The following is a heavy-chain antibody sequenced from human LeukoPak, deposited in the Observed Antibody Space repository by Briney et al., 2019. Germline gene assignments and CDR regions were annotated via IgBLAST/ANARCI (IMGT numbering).Heavy chain of an antibody. CDR3: AAGTKPRTYDY. CDR1: GASIKGGLY. V-gene: IGHV4-31*03. J-gene: IGHJ4*02. Sequence: SQTLSLTCTVSGASIKGGLYWSWIRQHPGKGLEWIGYIYYSGSAYYNPSLKSRVSLSVDTSKNQFSLRLRSVTAADTAVYYCAAGTKPRTYDYWGQGTLVTVSS. D-gene: IGHD4-17*01. CDR2: IYYSGSA.